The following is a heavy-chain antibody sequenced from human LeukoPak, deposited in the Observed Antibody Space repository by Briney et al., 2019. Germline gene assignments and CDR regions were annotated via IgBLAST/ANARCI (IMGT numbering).Heavy chain of an antibody. CDR1: GLTFSSYG. Sequence: GGSLRLSCAASGLTFSSYGMSWVRQPPGRGLEWVSAISGSGGSTYYADSVKGRFTISRDNSKNTLYLQMNSLRAEDTAVYYCAKDLWSGSYSGLGYYMDVWGKGTTVTISS. D-gene: IGHD1-26*01. CDR2: ISGSGGST. CDR3: AKDLWSGSYSGLGYYMDV. J-gene: IGHJ6*03. V-gene: IGHV3-23*01.